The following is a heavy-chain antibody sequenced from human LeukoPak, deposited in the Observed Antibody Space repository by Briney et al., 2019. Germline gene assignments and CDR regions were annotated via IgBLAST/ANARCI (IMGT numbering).Heavy chain of an antibody. D-gene: IGHD5-18*01. Sequence: ASVKVSCKVSGYTLTELSMHWVRQAPGKGLEWMGGFDPEDGETIYAQKFQGRVTMTEDTSTDTAYMELSSLRSEDTAVYYCATPTREYSYGQGHYYYYGMDVWGQGTTVTVSS. CDR2: FDPEDGET. J-gene: IGHJ6*02. CDR1: GYTLTELS. V-gene: IGHV1-24*01. CDR3: ATPTREYSYGQGHYYYYGMDV.